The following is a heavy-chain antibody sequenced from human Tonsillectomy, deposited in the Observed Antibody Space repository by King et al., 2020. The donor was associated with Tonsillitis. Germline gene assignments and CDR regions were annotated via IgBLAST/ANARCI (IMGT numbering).Heavy chain of an antibody. CDR3: ARGTDYGMDV. J-gene: IGHJ6*02. V-gene: IGHV3-30*04. Sequence: VQLVESGGGVVQPGRSLRLSCAASGFTFSSYAMHWVRQAPGKGLEWVAVISYDGRNRYNADSVKGRFTISRDNSKNTLYLQMNSLRAEDTAVYYCARGTDYGMDVWGQGTTVTVSS. CDR1: GFTFSSYA. CDR2: ISYDGRNR. D-gene: IGHD4-17*01.